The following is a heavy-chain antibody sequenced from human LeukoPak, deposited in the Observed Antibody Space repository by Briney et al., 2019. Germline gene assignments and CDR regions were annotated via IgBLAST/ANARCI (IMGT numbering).Heavy chain of an antibody. CDR2: ISSSGSTI. CDR1: GFTFSSYE. J-gene: IGHJ5*02. D-gene: IGHD2-15*01. CDR3: ARDLGYCSGGSCFYWFDP. Sequence: GGSLRLSCAASGFTFSSYEMNWVRQAPGKGLEWVSYISSSGSTIYYADSVKGLFTISRDNANNSLYPQMNSLRAEDTAVYYCARDLGYCSGGSCFYWFDPWGQGTLVTVSS. V-gene: IGHV3-48*03.